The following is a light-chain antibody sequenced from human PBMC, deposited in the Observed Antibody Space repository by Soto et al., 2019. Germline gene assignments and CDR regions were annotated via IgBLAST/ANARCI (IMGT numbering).Light chain of an antibody. V-gene: IGLV3-21*04. CDR3: QVWDSSDLHVV. Sequence: SSELTQPPSVSVAPGKTARITCGGNNIGSKSVHWYQQKPGQAPVLVIYYDSDRPSGIPERLSGSNSGNTATLTISRVEAGDEADYYCQVWDSSDLHVVFGGGTKLTVL. CDR2: YDS. CDR1: NIGSKS. J-gene: IGLJ2*01.